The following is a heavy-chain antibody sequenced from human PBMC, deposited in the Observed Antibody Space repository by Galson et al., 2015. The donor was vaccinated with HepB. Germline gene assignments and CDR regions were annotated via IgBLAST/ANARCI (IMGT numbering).Heavy chain of an antibody. CDR2: ISGYNGNT. V-gene: IGHV1-18*01. CDR1: GYTFTSYA. CDR3: ARDLYYYDSSGYYSDVFDI. Sequence: SVKVSCKASGYTFTSYAMHWVRQAPGQRLEWMGWISGYNGNTYYAQKFQGRVTMTTVTSTSTAYMELRSLRSDDTAVYYCARDLYYYDSSGYYSDVFDIWGQGTMVTVSS. D-gene: IGHD3-22*01. J-gene: IGHJ3*02.